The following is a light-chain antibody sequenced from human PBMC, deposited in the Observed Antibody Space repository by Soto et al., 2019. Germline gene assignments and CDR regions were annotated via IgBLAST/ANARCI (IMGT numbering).Light chain of an antibody. CDR1: QSVSSSY. J-gene: IGKJ2*01. CDR3: QQYGSSPMYT. Sequence: EMVLTQSPGTLSLSPGERATLSCRASQSVSSSYLAWYQQKPGQAPMLLIYGASSRATGLPDRFSGSGSGTDFTLTISRLEPEDFAVYYCQQYGSSPMYTFGQGTKLEIK. CDR2: GAS. V-gene: IGKV3-20*01.